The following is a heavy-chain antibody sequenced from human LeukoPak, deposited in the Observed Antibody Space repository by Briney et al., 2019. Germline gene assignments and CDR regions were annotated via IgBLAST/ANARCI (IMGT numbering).Heavy chain of an antibody. Sequence: ASVKVSCRASGYTFTDYYMHWVRQAPGQGFEWMGWINPNSGDTNYAQKFQGRVTMTRDTSISTAHMELSRLRSDDTAVYYCARANFLYCSSTTCLFDYWGQGTLVIVSS. V-gene: IGHV1-2*02. D-gene: IGHD2-2*01. CDR3: ARANFLYCSSTTCLFDY. J-gene: IGHJ4*02. CDR2: INPNSGDT. CDR1: GYTFTDYY.